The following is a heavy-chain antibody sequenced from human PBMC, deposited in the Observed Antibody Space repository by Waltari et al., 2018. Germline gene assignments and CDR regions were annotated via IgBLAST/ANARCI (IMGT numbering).Heavy chain of an antibody. Sequence: EVQLVQSGAEVKKPGESLKISCKGSGYSFTSYWIGWVRQMPGKGLEWIGIIYRGYSDTRNSPYFQGQVTLSADKSISTAYLQWSSLKATDTARYYCARHRGVGFGELDYWGQGTLGTVSS. CDR1: GYSFTSYW. CDR3: ARHRGVGFGELDY. J-gene: IGHJ4*02. CDR2: IYRGYSDT. D-gene: IGHD3-10*01. V-gene: IGHV5-51*01.